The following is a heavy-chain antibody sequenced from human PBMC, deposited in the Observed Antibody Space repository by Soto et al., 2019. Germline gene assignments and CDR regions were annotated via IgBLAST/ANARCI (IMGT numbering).Heavy chain of an antibody. CDR2: ISGSGGST. D-gene: IGHD3-10*01. CDR1: GFTFSSYA. V-gene: IGHV3-23*01. CDR3: AKDGLGFGELPYSDY. Sequence: EVQLLESGGGLVQPGGSLRLSCAASGFTFSSYAMSWVRQAPGKGLEWVSAISGSGGSTYYADSGKGRFTTSRDNSKNTLYLQMNSLRAEDTAVYYCAKDGLGFGELPYSDYWGQGTLVTVSS. J-gene: IGHJ4*02.